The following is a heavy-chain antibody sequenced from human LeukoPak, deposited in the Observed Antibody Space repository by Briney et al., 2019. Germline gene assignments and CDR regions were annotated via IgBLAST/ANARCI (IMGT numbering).Heavy chain of an antibody. CDR3: ARGLLWFGELSGFDY. D-gene: IGHD3-10*01. V-gene: IGHV4-39*07. Sequence: SETLSLTCTVSGGSISSSSYYWGWIRQPPGKGLEWIGSIYYSGSTYYNPSLKSRVTISVDTSKNQFSLKLSSVTAADTAVYYCARGLLWFGELSGFDYWGQGTLVTVSS. J-gene: IGHJ4*02. CDR1: GGSISSSSYY. CDR2: IYYSGST.